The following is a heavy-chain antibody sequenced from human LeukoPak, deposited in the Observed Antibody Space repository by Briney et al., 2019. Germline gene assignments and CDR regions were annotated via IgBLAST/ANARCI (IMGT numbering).Heavy chain of an antibody. Sequence: PGGSLRLSCAGSGFIFSNAWMNWVRQAPGKGLEWIGRIKSKPDGGTTDYAAPVKGRFTISRDDSKNTVYLQMNSLKTEDTAVYYCTTGGYYLDYWGQGTLVTVSS. CDR1: GFIFSNAW. V-gene: IGHV3-15*01. CDR3: TTGGYYLDY. CDR2: IKSKPDGGTT. J-gene: IGHJ4*02.